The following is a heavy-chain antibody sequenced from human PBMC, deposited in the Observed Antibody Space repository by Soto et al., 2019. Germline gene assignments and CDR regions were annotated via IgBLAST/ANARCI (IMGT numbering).Heavy chain of an antibody. J-gene: IGHJ4*02. D-gene: IGHD4-17*01. V-gene: IGHV4-59*01. CDR2: IYYSGST. CDR1: GGSISSYY. CDR3: ARGYGDYVSDY. Sequence: QVQLQESGPGLVKPSETLSLTCTVSGGSISSYYWSWIRQPPGKGLEWIGYIYYSGSTNYNPSLKXRXTXSXXASKNQFSLKLSSVTAADTAVYYCARGYGDYVSDYWGQGTLVTVSS.